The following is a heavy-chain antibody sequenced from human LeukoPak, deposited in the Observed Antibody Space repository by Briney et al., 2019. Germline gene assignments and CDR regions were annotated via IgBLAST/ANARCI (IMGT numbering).Heavy chain of an antibody. Sequence: PGGSLRLSCAASGFTFSDHYMDWVRQAPGKGLEWVAVISYDGSNKYYADSVKGRFTISRDNSKNTLYLQMNSLRAEDTAVYYCARDRRFLEWLLSYYFDYWGQGTLVTVSS. CDR2: ISYDGSNK. V-gene: IGHV3-30*03. J-gene: IGHJ4*02. CDR1: GFTFSDHY. D-gene: IGHD3-3*01. CDR3: ARDRRFLEWLLSYYFDY.